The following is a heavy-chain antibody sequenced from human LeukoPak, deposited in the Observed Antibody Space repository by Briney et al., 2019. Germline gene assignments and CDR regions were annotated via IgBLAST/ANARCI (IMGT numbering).Heavy chain of an antibody. Sequence: GASVKVSCKASGYTFTSYGISWVGQAPGQGLEWMGWISAYNGNTNYAQKLQGRVTMTTDTSTSTAYMELRSLRSDDTAVYYCARGDIVVVVAVNDYWGQGTLVTVSS. J-gene: IGHJ4*02. D-gene: IGHD2-15*01. CDR1: GYTFTSYG. V-gene: IGHV1-18*01. CDR3: ARGDIVVVVAVNDY. CDR2: ISAYNGNT.